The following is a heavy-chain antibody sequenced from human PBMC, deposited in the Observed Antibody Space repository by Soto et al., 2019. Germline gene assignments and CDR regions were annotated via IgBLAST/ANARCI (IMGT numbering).Heavy chain of an antibody. CDR3: ARDPEPQYCSGGSCYRGSAFDI. CDR2: IYYSGST. J-gene: IGHJ3*02. CDR1: GGSISSGGYY. V-gene: IGHV4-31*03. Sequence: SETLSLTCTVSGGSISSGGYYWSWIRQHPGKGLEWIGYIYYSGSTYYNPSLKGRVTISVDTSKNQFSLKLSSVTAADTAVYYCARDPEPQYCSGGSCYRGSAFDIWGQGTMVTV. D-gene: IGHD2-15*01.